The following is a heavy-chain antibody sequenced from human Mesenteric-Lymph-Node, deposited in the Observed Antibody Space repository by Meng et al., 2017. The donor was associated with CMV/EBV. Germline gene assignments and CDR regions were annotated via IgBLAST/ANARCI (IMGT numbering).Heavy chain of an antibody. V-gene: IGHV3-66*02. CDR1: GLAVNMNH. D-gene: IGHD5-24*01. Sequence: GKSLKISCAASGLAVNMNHMTWVRQAPGKGLEWVSTLHSGSNTYYGDAVQGRFTISRDDSKNTLFLQMDSLRLEDTAVYYCVKGWLATFDYWGQGILVTVSS. J-gene: IGHJ4*02. CDR3: VKGWLATFDY. CDR2: LHSGSNT.